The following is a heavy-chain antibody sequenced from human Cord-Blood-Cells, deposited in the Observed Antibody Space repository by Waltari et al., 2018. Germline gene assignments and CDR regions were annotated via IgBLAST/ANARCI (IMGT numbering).Heavy chain of an antibody. Sequence: EVQLVESGGGLVQPGGSLRLSCAASGFTFSSYWMHWVRQAPGKGLVWVSRISSDGSGTSYADPVKGRFTISRDNAKNTLYLQMNSLRAEDTAVYYCAILYSSGYSDYWGQGTLVTVSS. V-gene: IGHV3-74*01. J-gene: IGHJ4*02. CDR1: GFTFSSYW. D-gene: IGHD3-22*01. CDR3: AILYSSGYSDY. CDR2: ISSDGSGT.